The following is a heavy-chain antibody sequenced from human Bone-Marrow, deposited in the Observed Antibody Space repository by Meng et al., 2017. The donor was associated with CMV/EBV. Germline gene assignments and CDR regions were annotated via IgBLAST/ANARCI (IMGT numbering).Heavy chain of an antibody. CDR2: IYSSSNYR. CDR3: AKHYSRTVADAFDV. J-gene: IGHJ3*01. V-gene: IGHV3-21*01. CDR1: GFSFSAYA. D-gene: IGHD1-26*01. Sequence: GESLKISCAASGFSFSAYAFHWVRQAPGKGLEWVSSIYSSSNYRHYADSVEGRFTISRDNAKNSLYLQINSLRAEDTAVYYCAKHYSRTVADAFDVWGQGTMVTVSS.